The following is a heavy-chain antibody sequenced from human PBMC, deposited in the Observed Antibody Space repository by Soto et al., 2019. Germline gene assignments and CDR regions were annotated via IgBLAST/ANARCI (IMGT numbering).Heavy chain of an antibody. V-gene: IGHV1-69*01. Sequence: QVQLEQSGAEVRQPGSSVKVSCTTSGDTFSNYAMRWVLQAPGQGREWLGGIIPTCGSTEYAQKLRGRVTISADEATSTAYMELRVLTSADTSVYYCARRLLTPGISLDFYALDNCGQGTTVTVSS. J-gene: IGHJ6*02. CDR1: GDTFSNYA. CDR2: IIPTCGST. D-gene: IGHD1-26*01. CDR3: ARRLLTPGISLDFYALDN.